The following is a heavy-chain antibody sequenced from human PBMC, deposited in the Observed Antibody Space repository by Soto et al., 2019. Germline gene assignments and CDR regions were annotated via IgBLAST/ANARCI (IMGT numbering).Heavy chain of an antibody. V-gene: IGHV5-10-1*01. Sequence: GESLKSSGKGSGYSFTIYCISWVLQMPWKGLEWMGRIDPSDSYTNYSPSFQGHVTISADKSISTAYLQWSSLKASDTAMYYCARQGVMVYGQGDYYYGMDVWGQGTTVTVSS. CDR1: GYSFTIYC. D-gene: IGHD2-8*01. J-gene: IGHJ6*02. CDR2: IDPSDSYT. CDR3: ARQGVMVYGQGDYYYGMDV.